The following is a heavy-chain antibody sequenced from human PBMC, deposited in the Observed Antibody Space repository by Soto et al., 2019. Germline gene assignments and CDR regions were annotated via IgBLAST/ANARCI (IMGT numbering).Heavy chain of an antibody. CDR3: AREPPSFSYYYGMDV. CDR2: INSDGTKT. Sequence: GGSLRLSCAASGFSLSVHWMYWVRQAPGKGLVWVSRINSDGTKTDYADSVKVRFTVSSDNAKNTLYLQMRSLRDEDTAVYYCAREPPSFSYYYGMDVWGQGTTVTVSS. CDR1: GFSLSVHW. V-gene: IGHV3-74*01. J-gene: IGHJ6*02.